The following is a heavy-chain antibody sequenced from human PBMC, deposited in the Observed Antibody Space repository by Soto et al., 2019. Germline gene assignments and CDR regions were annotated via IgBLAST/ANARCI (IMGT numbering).Heavy chain of an antibody. D-gene: IGHD6-13*01. CDR1: GYSFTSYW. CDR3: ARISAACKYYYSIDV. V-gene: IGHV5-51*01. Sequence: PGESLKISCKGSGYSFTSYWIGWVRQMPGKGLEWMGIIYPGDSDTRYSPSFQGQVTISADKSISTAYLQWSSLKASDTAMYYCARISAACKYYYSIDVWVQGTTATVS. CDR2: IYPGDSDT. J-gene: IGHJ6*02.